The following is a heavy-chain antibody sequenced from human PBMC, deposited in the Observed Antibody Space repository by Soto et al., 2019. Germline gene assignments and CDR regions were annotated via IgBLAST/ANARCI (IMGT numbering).Heavy chain of an antibody. CDR1: GFTFSSYA. V-gene: IGHV3-30-3*01. D-gene: IGHD4-17*01. Sequence: QVQLVESGGGVVQPGRSLRLSCAASGFTFSSYAMHWVRQAPGKGLEWVAVISYDGSNKYYADSVKGRFTISRDNSKNTLYLQMNSLRAEDTAVYYCARETTETTNFDYWGQGTLVTVSS. CDR2: ISYDGSNK. J-gene: IGHJ4*02. CDR3: ARETTETTNFDY.